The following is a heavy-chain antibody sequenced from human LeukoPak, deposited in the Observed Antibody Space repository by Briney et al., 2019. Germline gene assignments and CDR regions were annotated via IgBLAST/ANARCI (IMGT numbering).Heavy chain of an antibody. CDR1: GFTFSSYG. CDR3: ANGYDFWSGYYHELYYFDY. D-gene: IGHD3-3*01. J-gene: IGHJ4*02. Sequence: QAGGSLRLSCAASGFTFSSYGMHWVRQAPGKGLEWVAFIRYDGSNKYYADSVKGRFTISRDNSKNTLYLQMNSLRAEDTAVYYCANGYDFWSGYYHELYYFDYWGQGTLVTVSS. V-gene: IGHV3-30*02. CDR2: IRYDGSNK.